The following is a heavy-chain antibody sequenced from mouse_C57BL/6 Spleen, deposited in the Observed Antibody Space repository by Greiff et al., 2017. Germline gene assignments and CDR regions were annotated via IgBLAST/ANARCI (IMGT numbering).Heavy chain of an antibody. D-gene: IGHD2-5*01. J-gene: IGHJ4*01. CDR1: GYTFTSYW. CDR2: IYPGNSDT. Sequence: VQLQQSGTVLARPGASVKMSCKTSGYTFTSYWMHWVKQRPGQGLEWIGAIYPGNSDTSYNQKFKGKAKLTAVTSASTAYMELSSLTNEDSAVYYCTRYSNYVDYAMDYWGQGTSVTVSS. V-gene: IGHV1-5*01. CDR3: TRYSNYVDYAMDY.